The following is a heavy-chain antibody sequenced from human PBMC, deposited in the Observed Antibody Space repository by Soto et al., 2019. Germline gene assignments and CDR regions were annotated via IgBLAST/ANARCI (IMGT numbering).Heavy chain of an antibody. CDR1: VFTFSSYG. V-gene: IGHV3-23*01. CDR3: AKASAPGGTYFPLWF. Sequence: GSLRLSCAASVFTFSSYGMSWVRQAQGKGLEWVSSISGSGGSTYYADSVKGRFTISRDNSKNTLYLQMNSLRAEDTAVYYCAKASAPGGTYFPLWFWGQRPLVTVSS. CDR2: ISGSGGST. D-gene: IGHD1-26*01. J-gene: IGHJ4*02.